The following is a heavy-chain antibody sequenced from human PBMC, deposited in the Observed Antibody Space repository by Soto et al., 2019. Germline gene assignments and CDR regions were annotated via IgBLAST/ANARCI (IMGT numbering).Heavy chain of an antibody. J-gene: IGHJ6*02. CDR2: IIPIFGTA. D-gene: IGHD3-3*01. Sequence: KKPGASVKVSCKASGGTFSSYAISWVRQAPGQGLEWMGGIIPIFGTANYAQKFQGRVTITADESTSTAYMELSSLRSEDTAVYYCARLDYDSLPVYYYGMDVWGQGTTVTVSS. V-gene: IGHV1-69*13. CDR3: ARLDYDSLPVYYYGMDV. CDR1: GGTFSSYA.